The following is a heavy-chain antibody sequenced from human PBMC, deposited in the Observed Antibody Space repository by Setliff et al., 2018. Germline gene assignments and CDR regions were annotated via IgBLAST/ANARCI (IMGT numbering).Heavy chain of an antibody. V-gene: IGHV4-34*01. J-gene: IGHJ6*03. CDR3: ARHVGIRGRGYNYYYYYMDV. D-gene: IGHD3-10*01. CDR1: GGSFSGYY. Sequence: PSETLSLTCTVSGGSFSGYYWNWIRQPPGKGLEWIGEINRRGSSKYNPSLKSRVTISVDTSKNQFSLKVSSVTAADTAVYYCARHVGIRGRGYNYYYYYMDVWSKGTTVTVSS. CDR2: INRRGSS.